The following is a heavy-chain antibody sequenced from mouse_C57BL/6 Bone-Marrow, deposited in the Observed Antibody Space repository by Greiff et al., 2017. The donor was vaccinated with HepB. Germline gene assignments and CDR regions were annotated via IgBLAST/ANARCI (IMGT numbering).Heavy chain of an antibody. V-gene: IGHV1-81*01. J-gene: IGHJ3*01. CDR1: GYTFTSYG. CDR2: IYPRSGNT. Sequence: QVQLKQSGAELARPGASVKLSCKASGYTFTSYGISWVKQRTGQGLEWIGEIYPRSGNTYYNEKFKGKATLTADKSSSTAYMELRSLTSEDSAVYFCAREGGLLPFAYWGQGTLVTVSA. CDR3: AREGGLLPFAY. D-gene: IGHD2-3*01.